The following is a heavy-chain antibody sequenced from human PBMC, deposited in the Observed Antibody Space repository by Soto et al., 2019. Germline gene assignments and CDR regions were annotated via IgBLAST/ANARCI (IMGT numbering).Heavy chain of an antibody. Sequence: SETLSLTCTLSRGSISSGGYYWSWIRQHPGKGLYWIANIYHSGSTYYNPSLKSRVTISAYTSKNQFSLKPRSVTAADTAVYSSTRVYCTSTNCYKLEYWGQGTLVKVSS. CDR3: TRVYCTSTNCYKLEY. D-gene: IGHD2-2*02. J-gene: IGHJ4*02. CDR1: RGSISSGGYY. V-gene: IGHV4-31*03. CDR2: IYHSGST.